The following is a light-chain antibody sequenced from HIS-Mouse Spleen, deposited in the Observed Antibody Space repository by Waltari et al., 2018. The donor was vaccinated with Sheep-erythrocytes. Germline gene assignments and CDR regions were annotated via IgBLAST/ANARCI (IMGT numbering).Light chain of an antibody. V-gene: IGLV2-11*01. CDR2: DVS. CDR1: SSDVGGYNY. Sequence: QSALTQPRSVSGSPGQSVTIPCTGTSSDVGGYNYVSWYQQHPGNAPKLMIYDVSKRPSGVPDRFSGSKSGNTASLTISGLQAEDEADYYCCSYAGSYNHVFATGTKVTVL. CDR3: CSYAGSYNHV. J-gene: IGLJ1*01.